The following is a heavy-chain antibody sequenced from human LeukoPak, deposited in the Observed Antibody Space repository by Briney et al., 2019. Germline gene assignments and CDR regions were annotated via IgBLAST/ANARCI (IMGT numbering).Heavy chain of an antibody. D-gene: IGHD6-19*01. CDR3: ANGAGGNAFAL. J-gene: IGHJ3*01. V-gene: IGHV3-48*03. Sequence: GGSLRLSCAASGFTFSSYEMNWVRQAPGKGLEWVSYISSSGSTIYYADSVKGRFTISRDNSKNTLYLQLSSLRAEDTAVYYCANGAGGNAFALWGPGTMVIVSS. CDR1: GFTFSSYE. CDR2: ISSSGSTI.